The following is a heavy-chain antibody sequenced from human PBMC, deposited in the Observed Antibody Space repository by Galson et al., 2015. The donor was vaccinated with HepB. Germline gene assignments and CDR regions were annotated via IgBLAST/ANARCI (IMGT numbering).Heavy chain of an antibody. D-gene: IGHD3-22*01. CDR2: ISSSSSYI. V-gene: IGHV3-21*01. Sequence: SLRLSCAASGFTFSSYSMNWVRQAPGKGLEWVSSISSSSSYIYYADSVKGRFTISRDNAKNSLYLQMNSLRAEDTAVYYCARNPSFITMIVVVVSGAFDIWGQGTMVTVSS. CDR1: GFTFSSYS. J-gene: IGHJ3*02. CDR3: ARNPSFITMIVVVVSGAFDI.